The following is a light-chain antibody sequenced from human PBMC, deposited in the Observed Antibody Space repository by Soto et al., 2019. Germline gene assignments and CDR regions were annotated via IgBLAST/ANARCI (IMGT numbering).Light chain of an antibody. CDR2: DVS. J-gene: IGLJ1*01. Sequence: QSVLTQPRSVSGSPGQSVTISCTGTSSDVGGYNYVSWYQQHPGKAPELMIYDVSKRPSGVPDRFPGSKSGNTASLTISGLQPEDEADYSCCSYAGPYIHYGFGSGTKVTVL. CDR3: CSYAGPYIHYG. V-gene: IGLV2-11*01. CDR1: SSDVGGYNY.